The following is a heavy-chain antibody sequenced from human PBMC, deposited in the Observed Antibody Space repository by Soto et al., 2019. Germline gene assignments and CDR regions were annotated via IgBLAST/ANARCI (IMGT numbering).Heavy chain of an antibody. CDR1: GFTFSSYG. J-gene: IGHJ6*03. CDR3: AKVGAAAANYYYYMDV. Sequence: GGSLRLSCAASGFTFSSYGMHWVRQAPGKGLEWVAVISYDGSNKYYADSVKGRFTISRDNSKNTLYLQMNSLRAEDTAVYYCAKVGAAAANYYYYMDVWGKGTTVTVSS. V-gene: IGHV3-30*18. CDR2: ISYDGSNK. D-gene: IGHD6-13*01.